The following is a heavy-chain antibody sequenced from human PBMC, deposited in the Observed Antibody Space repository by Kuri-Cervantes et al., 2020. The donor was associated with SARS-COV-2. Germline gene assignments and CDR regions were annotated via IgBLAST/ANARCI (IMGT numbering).Heavy chain of an antibody. CDR3: ARGREYCTGTSCYNF. CDR1: GYTFTDYY. D-gene: IGHD2-2*02. J-gene: IGHJ1*01. CDR2: INPISGGT. Sequence: ASVKVSCKAAGYTFTDYYIHWVRQAPGQGLEWMGWINPISGGTKYAQKFQGRVTMTRDTSISTAYMELSSLRSEDTAIYFCARGREYCTGTSCYNFWGQGTLVTVSS. V-gene: IGHV1-2*02.